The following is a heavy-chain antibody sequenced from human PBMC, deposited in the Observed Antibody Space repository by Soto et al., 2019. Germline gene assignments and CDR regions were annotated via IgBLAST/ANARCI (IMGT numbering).Heavy chain of an antibody. CDR3: ARGRRWFGELSLPYHYGMDV. Sequence: PSETLSLTCTVSGGSISSGGYYWSWIRQHPGKGLDWIGYIYYSGSTYYNPSLKSRVTISVDTSKNQFSLKLSSVTAADTAVYYCARGRRWFGELSLPYHYGMDVWGQGTTVTVSS. V-gene: IGHV4-31*03. D-gene: IGHD3-10*01. J-gene: IGHJ6*02. CDR1: GGSISSGGYY. CDR2: IYYSGST.